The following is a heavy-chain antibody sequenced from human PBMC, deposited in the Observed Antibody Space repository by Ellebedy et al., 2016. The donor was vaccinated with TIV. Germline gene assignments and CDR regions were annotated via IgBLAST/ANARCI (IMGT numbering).Heavy chain of an antibody. D-gene: IGHD2-8*01. CDR1: GDSVSGAGTA. CDR3: ARDPSWCYSCLDV. Sequence: SQTLSLTCAISGDSVSGAGTAWNWIRLSPSRGLEWLGRTYYRSKWLSHYAVSLKDRIDINPDTSKNQFSLQLTSVTHEDTAVYYCARDPSWCYSCLDVWGQGTTVIVSS. J-gene: IGHJ6*02. CDR2: TYYRSKWLS. V-gene: IGHV6-1*01.